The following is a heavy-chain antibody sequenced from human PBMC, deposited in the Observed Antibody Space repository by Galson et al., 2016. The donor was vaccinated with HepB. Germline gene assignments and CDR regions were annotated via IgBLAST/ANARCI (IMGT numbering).Heavy chain of an antibody. CDR1: GFTFGSYG. V-gene: IGHV3-30*03. CDR3: ARIPYNAYFDY. J-gene: IGHJ4*02. D-gene: IGHD1-14*01. CDR2: ISYDGRNK. Sequence: SLRLSCAASGFTFGSYGMHWVRQAPGEGLAWVAVISYDGRNKNYADSVKGRFTISRDNFNNTLYLQMNTLRPGDTAVYFCARIPYNAYFDYWGQGTLVTVSS.